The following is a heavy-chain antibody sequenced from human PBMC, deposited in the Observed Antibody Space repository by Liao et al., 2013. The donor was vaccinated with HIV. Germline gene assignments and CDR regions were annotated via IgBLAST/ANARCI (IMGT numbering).Heavy chain of an antibody. D-gene: IGHD2-15*01. J-gene: IGHJ3*02. CDR3: ARTHCSGGNCHDAFDI. CDR2: IYHSGST. CDR1: GGSISSGGYS. Sequence: QLQLQESGSGLVKPSQTLSLTCAVSGGSISSGGYSWSWIREPPGKGLEWIGYIYHSGSTYYNPSLKSRVTISVDKSKNQYSLKLRSVTAADTAVYYCARTHCSGGNCHDAFDIWGQGTLVTVSP. V-gene: IGHV4-30-2*01.